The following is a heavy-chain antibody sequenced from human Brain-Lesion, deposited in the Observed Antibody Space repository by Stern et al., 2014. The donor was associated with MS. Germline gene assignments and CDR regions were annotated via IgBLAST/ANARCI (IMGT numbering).Heavy chain of an antibody. CDR1: GDSMNSGGYY. D-gene: IGHD1-7*01. V-gene: IGHV4-31*03. J-gene: IGHJ5*02. CDR3: AREGNYHAGNWFGP. CDR2: IYYSGGT. Sequence: MQLVESGPGLVKPSETLSLTCTVSGDSMNSGGYYWSWIRQHPGKGLEWIGYIYYSGGTDYNPSLKSRVTISVDTSKNQFSLKLNSVTAADTAVYYCAREGNYHAGNWFGPWGQGTLVSVSS.